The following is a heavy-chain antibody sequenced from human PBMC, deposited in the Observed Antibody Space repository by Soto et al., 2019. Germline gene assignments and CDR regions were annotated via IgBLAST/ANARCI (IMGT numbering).Heavy chain of an antibody. Sequence: EVHLLESGGDLVQPGRSLRLSCTASGFTFDESAMHWVRQAPGKGLERVSGLSWHSGSIQYADSVRGRFTISRDNAKNALYLQMNSLRPDDTALYYCAKGRFWGYFDNWCQGSPVTVSS. CDR1: GFTFDESA. V-gene: IGHV3-9*01. D-gene: IGHD3-16*01. CDR3: AKGRFWGYFDN. CDR2: LSWHSGSI. J-gene: IGHJ4*02.